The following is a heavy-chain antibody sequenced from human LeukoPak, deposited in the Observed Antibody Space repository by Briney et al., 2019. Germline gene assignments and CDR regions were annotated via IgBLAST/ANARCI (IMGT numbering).Heavy chain of an antibody. J-gene: IGHJ3*02. CDR3: ATALYTGIYGDAFDI. D-gene: IGHD1-26*01. CDR1: GYSFTNYW. V-gene: IGHV5-51*01. Sequence: PGESLKISCQGSGYSFTNYWIGWVRQMPGKGLEWMGIMYPGDSETRYSPSFQDQVTISADKSISTAYLQWSSLKASDTAMYYCATALYTGIYGDAFDIWGQGTMATVSS. CDR2: MYPGDSET.